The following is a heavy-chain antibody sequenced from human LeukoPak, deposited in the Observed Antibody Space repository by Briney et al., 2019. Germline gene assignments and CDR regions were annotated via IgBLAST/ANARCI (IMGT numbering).Heavy chain of an antibody. CDR1: GFTFSSYA. Sequence: GGSLRLSCAASGFTFSSYAMSWVRQAPGKGLEWVSAISGSGGSTYYADSVKGRFTISRDNSKNTLYLQMKNLRVEHTAVYYCAKGLHGGVGYGVDVWGQGTTVSVSS. V-gene: IGHV3-23*01. CDR2: ISGSGGST. D-gene: IGHD3-16*01. J-gene: IGHJ6*02. CDR3: AKGLHGGVGYGVDV.